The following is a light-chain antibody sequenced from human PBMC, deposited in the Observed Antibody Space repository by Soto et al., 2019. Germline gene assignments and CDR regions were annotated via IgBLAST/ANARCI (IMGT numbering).Light chain of an antibody. CDR2: AAS. Sequence: DIQMTKSPSSLSASVGDRVTITCRASQDIRNDLGWYQQKPGKAPKRLIYAASSLQSGVPSRFSGSGAGTEFTLTICSLQPEDYATYYCLQLYDSPPTFGQGTKVEI. CDR1: QDIRND. J-gene: IGKJ1*01. V-gene: IGKV1-17*01. CDR3: LQLYDSPPT.